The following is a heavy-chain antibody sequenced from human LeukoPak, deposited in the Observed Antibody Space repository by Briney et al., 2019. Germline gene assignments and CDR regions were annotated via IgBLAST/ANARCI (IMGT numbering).Heavy chain of an antibody. J-gene: IGHJ4*02. CDR1: GGSISSSTSY. Sequence: SESLSLTCTVSGGSISSSTSYWGWIRQPPGKGPEWIGSTYYSGSTSYNPSLKSRVTISVDTSKKQFSLKLDSVTAADTAVYYCARNASDSGTSYFDYWGQGTLVTVSS. D-gene: IGHD1-26*01. CDR3: ARNASDSGTSYFDY. CDR2: TYYSGST. V-gene: IGHV4-39*01.